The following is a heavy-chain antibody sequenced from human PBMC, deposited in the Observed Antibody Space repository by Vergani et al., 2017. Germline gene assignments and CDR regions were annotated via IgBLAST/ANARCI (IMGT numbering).Heavy chain of an antibody. V-gene: IGHV3-53*01. CDR3: AREKENTMGMDV. CDR2: ICSGGST. CDR1: GFTVSSNY. D-gene: IGHD3-10*01. J-gene: IGHJ6*02. Sequence: EVQLVESGGGLIQPGGSLRLSRAASGFTVSSNYMSWVRQAPGKGLEWVSVICSGGSTYYADSVKGRFTISRDNSKNTLYLQMNSLRAEDTAVYYCAREKENTMGMDVWGQGTTVTVSS.